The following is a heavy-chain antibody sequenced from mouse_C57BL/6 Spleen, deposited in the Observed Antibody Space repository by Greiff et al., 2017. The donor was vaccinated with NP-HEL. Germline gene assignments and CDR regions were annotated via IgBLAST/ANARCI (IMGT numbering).Heavy chain of an antibody. CDR1: GYSFTGYF. Sequence: VQLQQSGPELVKPGDSVKISCKASGYSFTGYFMNWVMQSHGKSLEWIGRINPYNGDTFYNQKFKGKATLTVDKSSSTAHMELRSLTSEDSAVYYCARAGTLYYFDYWGQGTTLTVSS. CDR2: INPYNGDT. J-gene: IGHJ2*01. CDR3: ARAGTLYYFDY. D-gene: IGHD3-3*01. V-gene: IGHV1-20*01.